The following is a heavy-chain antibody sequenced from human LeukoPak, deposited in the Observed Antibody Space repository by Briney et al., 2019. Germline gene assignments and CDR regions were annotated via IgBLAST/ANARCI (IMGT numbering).Heavy chain of an antibody. V-gene: IGHV1-69*05. CDR2: IIPIFGTA. Sequence: SVKVSCKASGGTFSSYAISWVRQAPGQGLEWMGGIIPIFGTANYAQKFQGRVTMTTDTSTSTAYIELRSLSSDDTAAYYCAREWWGYDVLTGDNWFDPWGQGTLVTVSS. J-gene: IGHJ5*02. CDR3: AREWWGYDVLTGDNWFDP. CDR1: GGTFSSYA. D-gene: IGHD3-9*01.